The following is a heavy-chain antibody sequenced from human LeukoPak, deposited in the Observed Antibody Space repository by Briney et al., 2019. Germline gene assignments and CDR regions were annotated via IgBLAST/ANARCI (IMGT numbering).Heavy chain of an antibody. CDR3: ARCLDYDILTGYFRDY. D-gene: IGHD3-9*01. CDR2: INPNSGGT. CDR1: GYTFTGYY. J-gene: IGHJ4*02. V-gene: IGHV1-2*06. Sequence: ASVKVSCKASGYTFTGYYMHWVRQAPGQGLEWMGRINPNSGGTNYAQKFQGRVTMTRDTSISTAYMELSRLRSDDTAVYYWARCLDYDILTGYFRDYWGQGTLVTVSS.